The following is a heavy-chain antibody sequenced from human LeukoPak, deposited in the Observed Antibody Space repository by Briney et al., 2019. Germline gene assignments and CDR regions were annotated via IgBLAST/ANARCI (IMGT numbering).Heavy chain of an antibody. D-gene: IGHD2-2*01. Sequence: PGGSLRLSCAASGFTFSSYAMHWVRQAPGKGLEWVAVISYDGSNKYYADSVKGRFTISRDNSKNTLYLQMNSLRAEDTAVYYCARSRFGYLLLSTLFDPWGQGTLVTVSS. CDR3: ARSRFGYLLLSTLFDP. CDR2: ISYDGSNK. CDR1: GFTFSSYA. J-gene: IGHJ5*02. V-gene: IGHV3-30*04.